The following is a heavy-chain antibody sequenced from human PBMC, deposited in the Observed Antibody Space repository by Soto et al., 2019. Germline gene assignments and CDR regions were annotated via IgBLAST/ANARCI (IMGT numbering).Heavy chain of an antibody. CDR2: IYHSGST. CDR3: ARVHGNIVVVPAAKRNAFDI. CDR1: SGSISSSNW. V-gene: IGHV4-4*02. Sequence: QVQLQESGPGLVKPSGTLSLTCAVSSGSISSSNWWSWVRQPPGKGLEWIGEIYHSGSTNSNPSLKSRVTISVYKSKNQFSLKLSSVTAADTAVYYCARVHGNIVVVPAAKRNAFDIWGQGTMVTVSS. D-gene: IGHD2-2*01. J-gene: IGHJ3*02.